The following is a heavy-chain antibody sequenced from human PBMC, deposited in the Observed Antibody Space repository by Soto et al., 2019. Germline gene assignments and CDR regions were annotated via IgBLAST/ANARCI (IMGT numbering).Heavy chain of an antibody. CDR1: GGSFSGYY. Sequence: PSETLSLTCAVYGGSFSGYYWSWIRQPPGKGLEWIGEINHSGSTNYNPSLKSRVTISVDTSKNQFSLKLSSVTAADTAVYYCARARGSYSSSRPLDYWGQGTLVTVSS. V-gene: IGHV4-34*01. CDR3: ARARGSYSSSRPLDY. J-gene: IGHJ4*02. CDR2: INHSGST. D-gene: IGHD6-13*01.